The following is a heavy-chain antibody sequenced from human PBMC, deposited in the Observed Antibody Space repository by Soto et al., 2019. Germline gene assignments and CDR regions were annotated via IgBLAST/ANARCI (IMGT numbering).Heavy chain of an antibody. CDR2: ISSSSSYI. J-gene: IGHJ6*03. V-gene: IGHV3-21*01. D-gene: IGHD3-3*01. CDR3: ALGRELLEWLLPIAYYYYYYMDV. Sequence: GGSLRLSCAASGFTFSSYSMNWVRQAPGKGLEWVSSISSSSSYIYYADSVKGRFTISRDNAKNSLYLQMNSLRAEDTAVYYCALGRELLEWLLPIAYYYYYYMDVWGKGTTVTVSS. CDR1: GFTFSSYS.